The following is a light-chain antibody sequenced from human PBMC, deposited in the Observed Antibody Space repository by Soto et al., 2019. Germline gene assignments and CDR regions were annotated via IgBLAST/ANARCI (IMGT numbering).Light chain of an antibody. J-gene: IGLJ1*01. Sequence: QSVLTQPASVSGSPGQSITISCTGASSDVGSYNLVSWYQQHPGKAPKLMIYEGSKRPSGVSNRFSGSKSGNTASLTISGLQAEDEADYYCCSYAFSSTFFYVFGTGTKVTVL. CDR1: SSDVGSYNL. V-gene: IGLV2-23*03. CDR2: EGS. CDR3: CSYAFSSTFFYV.